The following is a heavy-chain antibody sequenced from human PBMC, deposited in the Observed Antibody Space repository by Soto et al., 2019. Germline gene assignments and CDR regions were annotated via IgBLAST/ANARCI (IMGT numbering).Heavy chain of an antibody. J-gene: IGHJ6*02. Sequence: QVQLVESGGGVVQPGRSLRLSCAASGFTFSSYGMHWVRQAPGKGLEWVAVIWYDGSNKYYADSVKGRFTISRDNSKNTLYLQMNSLRAEATAVYYCARDDITIFGVVSRYYYYGMDVWGQGTTVTVSS. CDR2: IWYDGSNK. V-gene: IGHV3-33*01. D-gene: IGHD3-3*01. CDR3: ARDDITIFGVVSRYYYYGMDV. CDR1: GFTFSSYG.